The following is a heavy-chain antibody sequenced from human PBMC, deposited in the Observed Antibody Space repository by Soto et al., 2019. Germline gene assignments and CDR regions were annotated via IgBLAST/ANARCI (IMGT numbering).Heavy chain of an antibody. CDR1: GYTFTRYD. CDR3: ARGFYCSSTSCYAFDI. Sequence: ASVKVSCKASGYTFTRYDINWVRQATGQGLEWMGWMNPNSGNTGYAQKFQGRVTMTRNTSISTAYMELSSLRSEDTAVYYCARGFYCSSTSCYAFDIWGQGTMVTVSS. D-gene: IGHD2-2*01. CDR2: MNPNSGNT. J-gene: IGHJ3*02. V-gene: IGHV1-8*01.